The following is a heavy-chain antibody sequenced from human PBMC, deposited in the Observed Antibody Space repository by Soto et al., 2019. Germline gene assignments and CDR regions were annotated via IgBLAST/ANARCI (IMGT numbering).Heavy chain of an antibody. CDR2: ISSSSSYI. CDR3: FFASGDYYDSSGYYWAVQC. V-gene: IGHV3-21*01. Sequence: GGSLRLSCAASGFTFSSYSMNWVRQAPGKGLEWVSSISSSSSYIYYADSVKGRFTISRDNAKNSLYLQMNSLRAEDTAVYYCFFASGDYYDSSGYYWAVQCWGQGTLVTVSS. CDR1: GFTFSSYS. J-gene: IGHJ4*02. D-gene: IGHD3-22*01.